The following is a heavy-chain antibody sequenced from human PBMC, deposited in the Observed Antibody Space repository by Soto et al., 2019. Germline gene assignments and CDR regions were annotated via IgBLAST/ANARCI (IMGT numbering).Heavy chain of an antibody. V-gene: IGHV1-69*12. CDR2: IIPIYGSA. CDR1: GGTFNSYS. J-gene: IGHJ6*02. Sequence: QVQLVQSGPEVKRPGSSVKVSCKASGGTFNSYSFSWVRQAPGQGLEWMGGIIPIYGSAHYAQNFQGRFTITADESTSTVAMELSSLRSDDTAIYYCATIRDGYNVHFFYGMDVWGQGTTVTVSS. D-gene: IGHD5-12*01. CDR3: ATIRDGYNVHFFYGMDV.